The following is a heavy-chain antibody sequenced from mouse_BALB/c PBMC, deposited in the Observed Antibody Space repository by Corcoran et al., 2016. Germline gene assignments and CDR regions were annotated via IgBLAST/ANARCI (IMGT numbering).Heavy chain of an antibody. CDR2: INTYTGEP. CDR3: ASCNYFDY. J-gene: IGHJ2*01. Sequence: QIQLVQSGPELKKPGETVKISCKASGYTFTNYGMNWVKQDPGKGLKWMGWINTYTGEPTYADDFKGRFAFSLETSASTAYLQINNLKNEDMATYFCASCNYFDYWGQGTTLTVSS. CDR1: GYTFTNYG. V-gene: IGHV9-1*02.